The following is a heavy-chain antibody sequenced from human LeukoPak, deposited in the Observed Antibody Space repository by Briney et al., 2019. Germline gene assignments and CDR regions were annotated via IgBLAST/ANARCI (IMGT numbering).Heavy chain of an antibody. J-gene: IGHJ6*02. Sequence: GGSLRLSCAASGFTFSDSWMSWVRQAPGKGLEWVANMNQDGSDKDYVDSVKGRFTISRDNARNSLYLQMGSLRAEDTAVYYCASYTHWVAGDVWGQGTTVTVSS. CDR3: ASYTHWVAGDV. CDR2: MNQDGSDK. D-gene: IGHD3-16*01. V-gene: IGHV3-7*01. CDR1: GFTFSDSW.